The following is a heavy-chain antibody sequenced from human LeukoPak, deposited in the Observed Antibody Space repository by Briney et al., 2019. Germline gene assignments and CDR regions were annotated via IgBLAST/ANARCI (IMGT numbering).Heavy chain of an antibody. J-gene: IGHJ4*02. CDR3: AKADSSGWLTTLDY. V-gene: IGHV3-30*02. CDR1: GFTFSSYG. CDR2: IRYDGSNK. Sequence: GGSLRLSCAASGFTFSSYGMHWVRQAPGKGLEWVAFIRYDGSNKYYADSVKGRFTISRDNSKNTLYLQMNSLRAEDAAVYYCAKADSSGWLTTLDYWGQGTLVTVSS. D-gene: IGHD6-19*01.